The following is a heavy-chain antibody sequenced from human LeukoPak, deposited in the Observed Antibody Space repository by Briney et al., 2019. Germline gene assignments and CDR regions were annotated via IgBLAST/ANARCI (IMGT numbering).Heavy chain of an antibody. CDR3: ARPSRHCSSTSCPRHYYYYYMDV. D-gene: IGHD2-2*01. Sequence: ASVKVSCKASGGTFSSYAISWVRQAPGQGLEWMGGIIPIFGTANYAQKFQGRVTITTDESTSTAYMELSSLRSEDTAVYYCARPSRHCSSTSCPRHYYYYYMDVWGKGTTVTVSS. CDR2: IIPIFGTA. CDR1: GGTFSSYA. V-gene: IGHV1-69*05. J-gene: IGHJ6*03.